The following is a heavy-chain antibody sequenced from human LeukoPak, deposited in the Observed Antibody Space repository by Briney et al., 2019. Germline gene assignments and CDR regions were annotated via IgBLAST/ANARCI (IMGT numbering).Heavy chain of an antibody. J-gene: IGHJ4*02. V-gene: IGHV1-24*01. Sequence: ASVKVSCKVSGYTLTESSMHWVRQAPGKGLEWMGGFDPEDGETIYAQKFQGRVTMTEDTSTDTAYMELSSLRSEDTAVYYCATAPLAAAGRFDYWGQGTLVTVSS. CDR2: FDPEDGET. CDR1: GYTLTESS. D-gene: IGHD6-13*01. CDR3: ATAPLAAAGRFDY.